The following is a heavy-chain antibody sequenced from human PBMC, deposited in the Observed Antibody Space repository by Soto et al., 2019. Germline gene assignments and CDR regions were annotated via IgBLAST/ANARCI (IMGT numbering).Heavy chain of an antibody. CDR1: GFTFSSYW. CDR2: IKQDGSEK. V-gene: IGHV3-7*01. D-gene: IGHD3-22*01. Sequence: EVQLVESGGGLVQPGGSLRLSCAASGFTFSSYWMSWVRRAPGKGLEWVANIKQDGSEKYYVDSVKGRFTISRDNAKNSLYLQMNSLRAEDTAVYYCASPKDYYDSSGYSPFDYWGQGTLVTVSS. J-gene: IGHJ4*02. CDR3: ASPKDYYDSSGYSPFDY.